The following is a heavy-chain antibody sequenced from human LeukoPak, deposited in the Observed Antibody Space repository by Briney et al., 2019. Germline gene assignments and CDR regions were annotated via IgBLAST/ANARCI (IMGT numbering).Heavy chain of an antibody. V-gene: IGHV3-30*03. J-gene: IGHJ4*02. Sequence: GESLRLSCAAYGFTFSSYGMHWVRQAPGKGLEWVAVISYEGSNKYDADSVKGRFTISGDNSKHTLYVQMDSLGAGDTVVCDCERLECFGESLDYWGQGTLVTVSS. CDR1: GFTFSSYG. D-gene: IGHD3-10*01. CDR2: ISYEGSNK. CDR3: ERLECFGESLDY.